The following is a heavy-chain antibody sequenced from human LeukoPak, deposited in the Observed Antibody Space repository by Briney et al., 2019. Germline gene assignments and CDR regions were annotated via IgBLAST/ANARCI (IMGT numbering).Heavy chain of an antibody. V-gene: IGHV1-8*01. Sequence: ASVKVSCKASGYTFTSYDINWVRQATGQGLEWMGWMNPNSGNTGYAQKFQGRVTITRNTSISTAYMELRTLRSDDTAVYYCARADTVRLGELSHFDYWGQGTLVTVSS. J-gene: IGHJ4*02. CDR2: MNPNSGNT. CDR1: GYTFTSYD. D-gene: IGHD3-16*02. CDR3: ARADTVRLGELSHFDY.